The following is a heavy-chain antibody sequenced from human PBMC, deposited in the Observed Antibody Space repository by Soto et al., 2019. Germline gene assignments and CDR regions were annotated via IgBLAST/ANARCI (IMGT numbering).Heavy chain of an antibody. Sequence: QVQLQESGPGLVKPSQTLSLTCSVSGGSISNDDYYWSWIRQSPGKGLEWIGHIHHSGSAHYNPSLTGRMIISLDTSKSQFSLILTSVTAADTAIYYCSRLGYCSGGSCHNYWGQGTLVTVSS. V-gene: IGHV4-30-4*01. CDR2: IHHSGSA. J-gene: IGHJ4*02. CDR3: SRLGYCSGGSCHNY. D-gene: IGHD2-15*01. CDR1: GGSISNDDYY.